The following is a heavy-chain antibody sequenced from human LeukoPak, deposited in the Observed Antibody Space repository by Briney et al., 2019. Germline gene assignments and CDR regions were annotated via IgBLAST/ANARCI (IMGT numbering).Heavy chain of an antibody. Sequence: SWIRQPPGKALEWLAPIYGNGDKPYSPSLKSRLTITKDTSKNQVVLTMTNMDPVDTATYYCAHSSPTTGYDAFDIWGQGTMVTVSS. D-gene: IGHD1-1*01. J-gene: IGHJ3*02. CDR2: IYGNGDK. CDR3: AHSSPTTGYDAFDI. V-gene: IGHV2-5*01.